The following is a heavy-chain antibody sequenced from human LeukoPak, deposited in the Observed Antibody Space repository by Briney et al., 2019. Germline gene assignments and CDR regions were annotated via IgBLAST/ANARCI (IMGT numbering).Heavy chain of an antibody. D-gene: IGHD2-2*01. V-gene: IGHV3-74*01. J-gene: IGHJ3*02. CDR3: AKDIVVVPAARAFDAFDI. Sequence: GSLRLSCTASGFTFSSYWMHWVRQAPGKGLVWVSRINSDGSSTSYADSVKGRFTISRDNSKNTLYLQMNSLRAEDTAVYYCAKDIVVVPAARAFDAFDIWGQGTMVTVSS. CDR2: INSDGSST. CDR1: GFTFSSYW.